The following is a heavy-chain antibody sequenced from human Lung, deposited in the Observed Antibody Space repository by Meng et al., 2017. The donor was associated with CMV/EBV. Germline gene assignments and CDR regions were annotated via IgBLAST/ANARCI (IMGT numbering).Heavy chain of an antibody. CDR3: ARGRAGYYYYGMDV. J-gene: IGHJ6*02. Sequence: ASXXVSXKASGYTFTSYDINWVRQATGQGLEWMGWMNPNSGNTGYAQKFQGRVTITRNTSISTAYMELSSLRSEDTAVYYCARGRAGYYYYGMDVWGQGNXVTVSS. CDR2: MNPNSGNT. CDR1: GYTFTSYD. V-gene: IGHV1-8*03. D-gene: IGHD6-19*01.